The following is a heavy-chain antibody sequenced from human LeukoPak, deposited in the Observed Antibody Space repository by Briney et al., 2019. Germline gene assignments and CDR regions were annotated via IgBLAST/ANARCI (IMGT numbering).Heavy chain of an antibody. Sequence: GGSLRLSCAAFGFTFSSYAMSWVRQAPGKGLEWVSGISGSGGSTYYADSVKGRFTISRDNSKNTLYLQMNSLRAEDTAVYYCAKLPRYVFVDCWFDPWGQGTLVSVSS. V-gene: IGHV3-23*01. CDR3: AKLPRYVFVDCWFDP. CDR2: ISGSGGST. D-gene: IGHD2-21*01. J-gene: IGHJ5*02. CDR1: GFTFSSYA.